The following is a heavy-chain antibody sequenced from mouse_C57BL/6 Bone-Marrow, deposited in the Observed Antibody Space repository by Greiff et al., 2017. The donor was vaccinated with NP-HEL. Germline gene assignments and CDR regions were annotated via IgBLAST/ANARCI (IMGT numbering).Heavy chain of an antibody. CDR1: GFNIKDDY. V-gene: IGHV14-4*01. Sequence: VQLQQSGAELVRPGASVKLSCTASGFNIKDDYMHWVKQRPEQGLEWIGWIDPENGDTEYASKFQGKATITADTSSNTAYRQLSSLTSEDTAVYYCTFYYGNDWFAYWGQGTLVTVSA. CDR3: TFYYGNDWFAY. J-gene: IGHJ3*01. CDR2: IDPENGDT. D-gene: IGHD2-1*01.